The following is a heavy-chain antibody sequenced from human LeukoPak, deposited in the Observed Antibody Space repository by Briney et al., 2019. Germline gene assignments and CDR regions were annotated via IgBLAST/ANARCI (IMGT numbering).Heavy chain of an antibody. CDR1: GFIFSSYW. J-gene: IGHJ4*02. V-gene: IGHV3-74*01. CDR2: IKDGGTTT. D-gene: IGHD5-12*01. CDR3: TTIRPGY. Sequence: GGPLRLSCAASGFIFSSYWIHWVRQVPGKGLVWVSRIKDGGTTTDYADSVKGRFTISRDDAKNTLYLQMNSLRAEDTAVYYCTTIRPGYWGQGTLVTVSP.